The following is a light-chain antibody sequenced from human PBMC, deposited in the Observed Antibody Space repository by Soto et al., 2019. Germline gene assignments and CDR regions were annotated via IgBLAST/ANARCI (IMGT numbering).Light chain of an antibody. J-gene: IGKJ4*01. CDR3: QQYNNWPALT. CDR2: DAS. CDR1: QTIDNT. V-gene: IGKV3-15*01. Sequence: EIVMTQSPATLSLSPGERATLSCRASQTIDNTLAWYQRKPGQAHRLIVYDASTRATGVPARFSGSGSGTDFTLTISSLQSEDFAVYYCQQYNNWPALTFGGGTKLDIK.